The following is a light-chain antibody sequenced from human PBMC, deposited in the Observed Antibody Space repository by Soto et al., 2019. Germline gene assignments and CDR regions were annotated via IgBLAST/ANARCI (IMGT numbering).Light chain of an antibody. CDR3: QQYNNWHQTT. CDR2: GAS. J-gene: IGKJ1*01. V-gene: IGKV3-15*01. CDR1: QSVSSN. Sequence: EIVMTQSPATLSVSPGERATLSCRASQSVSSNLAWYQQKPGQAPRLLIYGASTRATGIPARFSGSGSGTEFTLTISSLQSEDFAVYYCQQYNNWHQTTFSQGTKVDIK.